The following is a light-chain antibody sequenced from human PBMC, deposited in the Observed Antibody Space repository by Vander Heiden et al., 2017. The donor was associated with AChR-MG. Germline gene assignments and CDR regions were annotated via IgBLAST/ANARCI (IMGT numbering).Light chain of an antibody. CDR1: NIGSKS. CDR2: CDS. V-gene: IGLV3-21*04. CDR3: QVWDSSRDQLV. Sequence: SYVLTQPPPASVAPGKTARITCGGNNIGSKSVHWYQQKPGRAPVLVIYCDSDRPSGIPERFTGSNFGNTATLTISRVEAGDEADYYCQVWDSSRDQLVFGGGTKLTVL. J-gene: IGLJ2*01.